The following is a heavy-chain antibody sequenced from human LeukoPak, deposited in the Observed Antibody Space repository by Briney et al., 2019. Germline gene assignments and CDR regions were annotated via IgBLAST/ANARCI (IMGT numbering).Heavy chain of an antibody. J-gene: IGHJ4*02. Sequence: GGSLRLSCAASGFTFRNFAMSWVRQAPGKGLEWVSHITNNADATYYADSVKGRFTVSRDNSNNILYLQLDSLRAEDAAVYYCASRLQLWDLFDYWGQGTLVTVSS. CDR3: ASRLQLWDLFDY. D-gene: IGHD5-18*01. CDR1: GFTFRNFA. CDR2: ITNNADAT. V-gene: IGHV3-23*01.